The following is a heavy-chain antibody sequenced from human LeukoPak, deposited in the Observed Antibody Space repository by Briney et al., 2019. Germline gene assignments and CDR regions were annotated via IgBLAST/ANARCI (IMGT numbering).Heavy chain of an antibody. Sequence: GASVKISCKASGYTFTDYYMHWVQQAPGKGLEWMGRVDPEDGETIYAEKFQGRVTITADTSTDTAHMELSSLRSEDTAVYYCATVRRQYSNYEFYFDYWGQGTLVTVSS. CDR2: VDPEDGET. CDR1: GYTFTDYY. CDR3: ATVRRQYSNYEFYFDY. V-gene: IGHV1-69-2*01. J-gene: IGHJ4*02. D-gene: IGHD4-11*01.